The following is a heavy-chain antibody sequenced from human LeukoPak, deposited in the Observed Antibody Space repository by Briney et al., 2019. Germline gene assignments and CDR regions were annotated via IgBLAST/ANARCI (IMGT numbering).Heavy chain of an antibody. Sequence: PSETLSLTCAVYGGSFNTYYWGWLRQPPGKGLEWIGEINHSGSTNYNPSLKSRLIISVDTSKNQLSLKLSSVTAADTAVYYCARVDKNGGTTFDYWGQGTLVTVSS. D-gene: IGHD2/OR15-2a*01. CDR2: INHSGST. CDR3: ARVDKNGGTTFDY. V-gene: IGHV4-34*01. J-gene: IGHJ4*02. CDR1: GGSFNTYY.